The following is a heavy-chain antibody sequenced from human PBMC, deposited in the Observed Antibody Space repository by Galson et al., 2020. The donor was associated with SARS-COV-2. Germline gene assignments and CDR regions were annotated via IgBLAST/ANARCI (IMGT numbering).Heavy chain of an antibody. CDR3: AKERITTIFGVVIIPYYGMDV. J-gene: IGHJ6*02. D-gene: IGHD3-3*01. CDR1: GFTFSSYA. V-gene: IGHV3-23*01. Sequence: GESLKISCTASGFTFSSYAMSWVRQAPGKGLEWVSAISGSGGSTYYADSVKGRFTISRDNSKNTLYLQMNSLRAEDTAVYYCAKERITTIFGVVIIPYYGMDVWGQGTTVTVSS. CDR2: ISGSGGST.